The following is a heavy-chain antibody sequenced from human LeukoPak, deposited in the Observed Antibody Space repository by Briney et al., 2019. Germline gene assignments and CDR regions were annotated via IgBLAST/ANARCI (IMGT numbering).Heavy chain of an antibody. CDR2: ISSSSSYI. D-gene: IGHD6-13*01. J-gene: IGHJ4*02. CDR3: AREGFSSRWYGAFDY. V-gene: IGHV3-21*01. CDR1: GFTFSSYS. Sequence: PGGSLRLSCAASGFTFSSYSMNWVRQAPGKGLEWVSSISSSSSYIYYADSVKGRFTISRDNAKNSLYLQMNSLRAEDTAVYYCAREGFSSRWYGAFDYWGQGTLVTVSS.